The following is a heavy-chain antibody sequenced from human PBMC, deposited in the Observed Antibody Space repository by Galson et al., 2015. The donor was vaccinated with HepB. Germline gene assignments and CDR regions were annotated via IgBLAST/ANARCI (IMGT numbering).Heavy chain of an antibody. CDR3: TRGYRGSVNFDC. V-gene: IGHV3-74*03. Sequence: SLRLSCAASGFTFSAYWMHWVRQAPGKGLVWVSRIKSDGSKISYADSVKGRFTISRDNAKDTLYLQMDSLRAEDTAVYYCTRGYRGSVNFDCWGQGTLVTVSS. CDR2: IKSDGSKI. D-gene: IGHD4-23*01. CDR1: GFTFSAYW. J-gene: IGHJ4*02.